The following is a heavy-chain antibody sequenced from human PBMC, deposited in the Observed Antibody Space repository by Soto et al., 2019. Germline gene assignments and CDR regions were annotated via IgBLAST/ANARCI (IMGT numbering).Heavy chain of an antibody. J-gene: IGHJ6*03. Sequence: GGSLRLSCAASGFTFSSYAMHWVRQAPGKGLEWVAVISYDGSNKYYADSVKGRFTISRDNSKNTLYLQMNSLRAEDTAVYYCARDRLPSDYYGSGSYMDVWGQGTTVTVSS. CDR3: ARDRLPSDYYGSGSYMDV. CDR2: ISYDGSNK. V-gene: IGHV3-30-3*01. D-gene: IGHD3-10*01. CDR1: GFTFSSYA.